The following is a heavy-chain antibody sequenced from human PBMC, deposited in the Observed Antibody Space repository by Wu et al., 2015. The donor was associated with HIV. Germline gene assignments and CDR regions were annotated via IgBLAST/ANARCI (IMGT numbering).Heavy chain of an antibody. CDR2: ISAYNGNT. Sequence: QVQLVQSGAEVKKPGSSVKVSCKASGGTFSRYDISWVRQAPGQGLEWMGWISAYNGNTNYAQKLQGRVTITADESTSTAYLELSSLRSEDTAVYYCTRDDPXIVISNYYCGMDVWGQGTTVTVSS. J-gene: IGHJ6*02. D-gene: IGHD2-21*01. V-gene: IGHV1-69*11. CDR1: GGTFSRYD. CDR3: TRDDPXIVISNYYCGMDV.